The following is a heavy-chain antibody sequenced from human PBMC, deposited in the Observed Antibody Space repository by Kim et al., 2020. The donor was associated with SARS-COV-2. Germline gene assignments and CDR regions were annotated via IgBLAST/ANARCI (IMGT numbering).Heavy chain of an antibody. CDR3: AKDYYDFWSGTHPRVPWFDP. Sequence: GGSLRLSCAASGFTFSSYAMSWVRQAPGKGLEWVSAISGSGGSTYYADSVKGRFTISRDNSKNTLYLQMNSLRAEDTAVYYCAKDYYDFWSGTHPRVPWFDPWGQGTLVTVSS. V-gene: IGHV3-23*01. J-gene: IGHJ5*02. D-gene: IGHD3-3*01. CDR1: GFTFSSYA. CDR2: ISGSGGST.